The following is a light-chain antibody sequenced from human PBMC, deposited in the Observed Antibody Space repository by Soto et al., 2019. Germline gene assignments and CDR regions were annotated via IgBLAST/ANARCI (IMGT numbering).Light chain of an antibody. J-gene: IGLJ7*01. V-gene: IGLV2-14*01. CDR3: SSHTSGSTRV. CDR2: EVT. Sequence: QSALTQPASVSGSPGQSIAISCTGTFSDVGGYDYVSWCQQHPDKAPKLMIYEVTKRPSGVSNRFSGSKSGNTASLTISGLQPEDEADYYCSSHTSGSTRVFGSGTQLTVL. CDR1: FSDVGGYDY.